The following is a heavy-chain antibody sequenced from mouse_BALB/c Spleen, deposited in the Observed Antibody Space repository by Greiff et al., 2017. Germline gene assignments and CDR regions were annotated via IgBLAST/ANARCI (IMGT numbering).Heavy chain of an antibody. CDR1: GYSFTSYW. D-gene: IGHD2-3*01. Sequence: VQLQESGPQLVRPGASVKISCKASGYSFTSYWMHWVKQRPGQGLEWIGMIDPSDSETRLNQKFKDKATLTVDKSSSTAYMQLSSPTSEDSAVYYCARWDGYYDAMDYWGQGTSVTVSS. J-gene: IGHJ4*01. CDR2: IDPSDSET. V-gene: IGHV1-74*04. CDR3: ARWDGYYDAMDY.